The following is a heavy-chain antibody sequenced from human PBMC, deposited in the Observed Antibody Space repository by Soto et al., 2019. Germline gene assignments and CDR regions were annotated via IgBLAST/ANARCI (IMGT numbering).Heavy chain of an antibody. CDR1: GFSFSTFG. V-gene: IGHV3-33*06. CDR3: AKDQGSGDHAYDN. J-gene: IGHJ4*02. CDR2: IWYDGSNK. Sequence: GGSLRLSCAASGFSFSTFGMHWVRQTPGKGLQRVAVIWYDGSNKYYADSVKGRLTTSRDNSNNTLYLQMNGLRAEDTAVYYCAKDQGSGDHAYDNWGQGTLVTVSS. D-gene: IGHD3-22*01.